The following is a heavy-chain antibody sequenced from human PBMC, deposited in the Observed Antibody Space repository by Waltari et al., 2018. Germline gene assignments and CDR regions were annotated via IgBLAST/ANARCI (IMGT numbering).Heavy chain of an antibody. CDR3: ARDAPVLRYFDWLLYYFDY. J-gene: IGHJ4*02. CDR2: IKQDGSEK. V-gene: IGHV3-7*01. CDR1: GFTFSSYW. D-gene: IGHD3-9*01. Sequence: EVQLVESGGGLVQPGGSLRPSCAASGFTFSSYWMSWVRQAPGKGLEWVANIKQDGSEKYYVDSVKGRFNISRDNAKNSLYLQMNSLRAEDTAVYYCARDAPVLRYFDWLLYYFDYWGQGTLVTVSS.